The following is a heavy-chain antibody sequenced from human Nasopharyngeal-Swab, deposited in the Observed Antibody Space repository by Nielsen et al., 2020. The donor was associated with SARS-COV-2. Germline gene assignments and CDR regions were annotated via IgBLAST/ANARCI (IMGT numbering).Heavy chain of an antibody. CDR3: ARGYYDSSGYYYPFDY. CDR2: INHSGST. V-gene: IGHV4-34*01. Sequence: GSLRLSCAVYGGSFSGYYWSWIRQPPGKGLEWIGEINHSGSTNYNPSLKSRVTISVDTSKNQFSLKLSPVTAADTAVYYCARGYYDSSGYYYPFDYWGQGTLVTVSS. D-gene: IGHD3-22*01. J-gene: IGHJ4*02. CDR1: GGSFSGYY.